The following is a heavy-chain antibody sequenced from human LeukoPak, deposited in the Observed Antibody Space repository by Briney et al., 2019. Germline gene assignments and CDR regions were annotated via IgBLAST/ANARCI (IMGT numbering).Heavy chain of an antibody. J-gene: IGHJ6*02. Sequence: SETLSLTCTVSGGSISSYYWSWIRQPPGKGLEWIGYIYYSGSTNYNPSLKSRVTISVDTSKNQFSLKLSSVTAADTAVYYCARAGIVVVGGLTYYYYYGMDVWGQGTTVTVSS. CDR2: IYYSGST. D-gene: IGHD2-2*01. CDR1: GGSISSYY. CDR3: ARAGIVVVGGLTYYYYYGMDV. V-gene: IGHV4-59*01.